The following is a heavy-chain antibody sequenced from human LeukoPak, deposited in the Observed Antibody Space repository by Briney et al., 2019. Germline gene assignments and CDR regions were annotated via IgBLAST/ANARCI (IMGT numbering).Heavy chain of an antibody. J-gene: IGHJ4*02. V-gene: IGHV3-7*03. CDR3: TKFDN. Sequence: GGSLRLSCAASGFTFSNYWMSWLRQAPGRGLEWVANIKPDGNEKYFVDSVRGRFTISRDNSKNTVFLHMTSLRAEDTAVYYCTKFDNWGQGVLVIVSS. CDR1: GFTFSNYW. CDR2: IKPDGNEK.